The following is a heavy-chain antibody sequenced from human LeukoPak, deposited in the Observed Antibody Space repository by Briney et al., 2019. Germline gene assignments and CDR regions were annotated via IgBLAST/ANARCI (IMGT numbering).Heavy chain of an antibody. CDR2: INQDGREL. V-gene: IGHV3-7*04. J-gene: IGHJ4*02. CDR3: ARGVYYLDY. Sequence: PGGPLRLSCVASGFTFSENWMTWVRQPPGKGLEWVANINQDGRELYYVDSVKGRFTISRDNAKNSLHLQMSSLRAEDTVVYYCARGVYYLDYWGQGTLVTVSS. CDR1: GFTFSENW. D-gene: IGHD3-3*01.